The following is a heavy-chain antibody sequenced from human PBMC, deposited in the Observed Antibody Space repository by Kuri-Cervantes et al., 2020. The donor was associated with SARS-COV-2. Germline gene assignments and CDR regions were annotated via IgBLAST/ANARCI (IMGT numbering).Heavy chain of an antibody. CDR2: ISGSGGST. CDR3: AKGDSSGWYIFDY. D-gene: IGHD6-19*01. CDR1: GFTFSSYA. V-gene: IGHV3-23*01. Sequence: SCAASGFTFSSYAMSWVRQAPGKGLEWVSAISGSGGSTYYADSVKGRFTISRDNSKNTLYLQMNSLRAEDTAVYYCAKGDSSGWYIFDYWGQGTLVTVSS. J-gene: IGHJ4*02.